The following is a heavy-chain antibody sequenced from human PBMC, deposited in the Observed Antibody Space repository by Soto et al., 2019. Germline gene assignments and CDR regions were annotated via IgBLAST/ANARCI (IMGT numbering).Heavy chain of an antibody. D-gene: IGHD3-22*01. Sequence: EVQLVESGGGLVQPGESLRLSCAASGFTVSSNYMSWVRQAPGKGLGWVSVIYSGGSTYYADSVKGRFTISRDNSKNTLYLQMNSLRAEDTAVYYCARYYYDSSGYFDYWGQGTLVTVSS. CDR3: ARYYYDSSGYFDY. V-gene: IGHV3-66*01. CDR1: GFTVSSNY. J-gene: IGHJ4*02. CDR2: IYSGGST.